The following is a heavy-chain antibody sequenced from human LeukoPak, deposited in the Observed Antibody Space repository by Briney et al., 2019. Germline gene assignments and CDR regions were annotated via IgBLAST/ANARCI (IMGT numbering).Heavy chain of an antibody. Sequence: ASVKVSCKTSGYTFTSYYMHWVRQAPRQGLEWMGIINPSGGNTNYAQRFQGRVTMTRDTSTRTVYMELSSLRSEDTALYYCARVRGVEFDYWGQGTLVTVSS. D-gene: IGHD3-10*01. CDR3: ARVRGVEFDY. J-gene: IGHJ4*02. V-gene: IGHV1-46*01. CDR1: GYTFTSYY. CDR2: INPSGGNT.